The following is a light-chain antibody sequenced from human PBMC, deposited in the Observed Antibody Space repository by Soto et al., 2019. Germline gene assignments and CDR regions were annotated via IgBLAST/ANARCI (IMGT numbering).Light chain of an antibody. CDR2: GAS. CDR1: QSVGSN. J-gene: IGKJ4*01. Sequence: EIVMTQSPGTLSVSPGERATLSCRASQSVGSNLAWYQQKPGQAPRLLIYGASTRATGIPARFSGSGSGTEFTLTISRLEPEDFAVYYCQQYGSSLFTFGGGTKVDIK. CDR3: QQYGSSLFT. V-gene: IGKV3-20*01.